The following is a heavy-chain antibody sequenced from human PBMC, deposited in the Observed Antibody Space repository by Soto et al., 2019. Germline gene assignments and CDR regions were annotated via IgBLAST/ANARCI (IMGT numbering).Heavy chain of an antibody. Sequence: SETLSLTCTVSGGSVSSGSYYWSWIRQPPGKGLEWIGYIYYSGSTNYNPSLKSRVTISVDTSKNQFSLKLSSVAAADTAVYYCARGVLTTVTTFYYWGQGTLVTVSS. D-gene: IGHD4-17*01. V-gene: IGHV4-61*01. CDR3: ARGVLTTVTTFYY. J-gene: IGHJ4*02. CDR1: GGSVSSGSYY. CDR2: IYYSGST.